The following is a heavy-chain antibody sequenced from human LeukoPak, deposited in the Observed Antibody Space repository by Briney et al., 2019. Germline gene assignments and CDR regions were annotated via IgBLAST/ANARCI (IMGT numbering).Heavy chain of an antibody. CDR2: IYYSGST. Sequence: PSETLSLTCTVSGGSISSYYWSWIRQPPGKGLEWIGNIYYSGSTNYNPSLKSRVTISVDTSKNQFSLKLSSVTAADTAVYYCARDRGWLTGPRYYFDYWGQGTLVTVSS. CDR3: ARDRGWLTGPRYYFDY. V-gene: IGHV4-59*01. D-gene: IGHD3-22*01. J-gene: IGHJ4*02. CDR1: GGSISSYY.